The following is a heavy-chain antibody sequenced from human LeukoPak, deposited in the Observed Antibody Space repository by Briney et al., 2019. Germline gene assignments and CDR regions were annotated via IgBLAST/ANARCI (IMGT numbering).Heavy chain of an antibody. CDR1: GFTFDDHG. J-gene: IGHJ4*02. CDR2: INWNGGST. Sequence: GGSLRLSCAASGFTFDDHGMNWVRQAPGKRLEWVSGINWNGGSTFYADSVKGRFTISRDNAKNALYLQMNSLTVEDTALYHCARDRSYGSFDFWGQGTLVTVSS. CDR3: ARDRSYGSFDF. V-gene: IGHV3-20*01. D-gene: IGHD5-18*01.